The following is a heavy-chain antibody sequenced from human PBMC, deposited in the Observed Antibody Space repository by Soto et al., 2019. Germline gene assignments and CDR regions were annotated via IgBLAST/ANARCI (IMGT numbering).Heavy chain of an antibody. CDR1: GGSISSSSYY. V-gene: IGHV4-39*01. J-gene: IGHJ4*02. CDR2: IHYSGIT. Sequence: QLQLQESGPGLVKPSETLSLTCTVSGGSISSSSYYWGWIRQPPGKGLEWLGSIHYSGITHYTPSLRSRGTISVDTSKNQFSLNLYSVTAADTAVNFCARLGYDGTAYYEDIDYWCQGNLVTVAS. CDR3: ARLGYDGTAYYEDIDY. D-gene: IGHD3-22*01.